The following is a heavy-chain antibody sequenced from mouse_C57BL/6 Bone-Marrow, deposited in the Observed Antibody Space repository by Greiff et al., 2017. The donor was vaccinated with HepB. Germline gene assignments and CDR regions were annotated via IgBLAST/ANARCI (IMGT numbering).Heavy chain of an antibody. Sequence: EVKLMESGGGLVKPGGSLKLSCAASGFTFSSYAMSWVRQTPEKRLEWVATISDGGSYTYYPDKVKGRFTISRDNAKNNLYLQMSHLKSEDTAMYYCARDTGTRRVWYFDVWGTGTTVTVSS. CDR1: GFTFSSYA. CDR3: ARDTGTRRVWYFDV. J-gene: IGHJ1*03. D-gene: IGHD4-1*01. CDR2: ISDGGSYT. V-gene: IGHV5-4*01.